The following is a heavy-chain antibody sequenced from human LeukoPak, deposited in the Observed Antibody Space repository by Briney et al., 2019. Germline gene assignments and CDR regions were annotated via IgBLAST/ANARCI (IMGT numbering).Heavy chain of an antibody. V-gene: IGHV4-39*07. CDR3: ARDHYYGSGSYREQLDY. Sequence: SETLSLTCTVSGGSISSRSYYWGWIRQPPGKGLEWIGSIYYSGSTYYNPSLKSRVTISVDTSKNQFSLKLSSVTAADTAVYFCARDHYYGSGSYREQLDYWGQGTLVTVSS. J-gene: IGHJ4*02. CDR1: GGSISSRSYY. D-gene: IGHD3-10*01. CDR2: IYYSGST.